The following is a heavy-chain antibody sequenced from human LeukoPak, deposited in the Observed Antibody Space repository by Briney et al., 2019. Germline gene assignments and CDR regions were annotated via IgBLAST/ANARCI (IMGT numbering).Heavy chain of an antibody. D-gene: IGHD2-15*01. J-gene: IGHJ6*02. CDR1: GFPFSSYA. V-gene: IGHV3-64D*09. CDR2: ISDGGGST. Sequence: PGGSLRLSCSASGFPFSSYAMHWVRQAPGKGLEYVSAISDGGGSTYYADSVKGRFTISRDNSKNTLYLQMSSLRAEDTAVYFCVRGYSFGPYGMDVWSQGTTVTVSS. CDR3: VRGYSFGPYGMDV.